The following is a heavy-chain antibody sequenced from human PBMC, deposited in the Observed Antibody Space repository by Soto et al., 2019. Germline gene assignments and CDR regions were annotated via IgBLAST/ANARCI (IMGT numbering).Heavy chain of an antibody. CDR3: ARAAKNSIAAAGTRGKGY. D-gene: IGHD6-13*01. CDR2: ISAYNGNT. V-gene: IGHV1-18*01. CDR1: GYTFTSYG. J-gene: IGHJ4*02. Sequence: QVQLVQSGAEVKKPGASVKVSCKASGYTFTSYGISWVRQAPGQGLEWMGWISAYNGNTNDAQKLQGRVTMTTDTSTSTAYMELRGLRSDDTAVYYCARAAKNSIAAAGTRGKGYWGQGTLVTVSS.